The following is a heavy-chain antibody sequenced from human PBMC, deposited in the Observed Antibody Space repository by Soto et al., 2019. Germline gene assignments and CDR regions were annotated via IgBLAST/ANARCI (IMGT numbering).Heavy chain of an antibody. J-gene: IGHJ4*02. CDR2: IYYSGST. Sequence: QLQLQESGPGLVKPSETLSLTCTVSGGSISSSSYYWGWIRQPPGKGLEWIGSIYYSGSTYYNPSLKSRVTISVDTSKNQFSLKLSSVTAADTAVYYCARHLYYYDSSGYSYFDYWGQGTLVTVSS. D-gene: IGHD3-22*01. CDR3: ARHLYYYDSSGYSYFDY. CDR1: GGSISSSSYY. V-gene: IGHV4-39*01.